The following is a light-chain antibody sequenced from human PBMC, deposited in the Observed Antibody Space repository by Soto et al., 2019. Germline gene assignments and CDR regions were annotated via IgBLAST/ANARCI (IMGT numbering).Light chain of an antibody. CDR1: SSDVGGHIY. J-gene: IGLJ1*01. V-gene: IGLV2-14*01. CDR2: DVS. Sequence: QAVLTQPASVSDSPGQSITSSCTATSSDVGGHIYVSWYQQHPGKAPKLMIYDVSNRPSGVSNRFSASMSGSTASLTISGLHAEAEADNYCSSYTCSSTLVFGTGTKVTVL. CDR3: SSYTCSSTLV.